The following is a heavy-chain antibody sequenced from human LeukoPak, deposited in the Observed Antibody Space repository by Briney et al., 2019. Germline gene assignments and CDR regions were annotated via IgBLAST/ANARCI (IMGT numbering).Heavy chain of an antibody. V-gene: IGHV1-2*02. CDR2: INPNSGGT. J-gene: IGHJ5*02. Sequence: GASVKVSCKASGYTFTGYYMHWVRQAPGQGLEWMGWINPNSGGTNYAQKFQGRVTMTRDTSISTAYMELSRLRSDDTAAYYCARPPGIAAAGKVWFDPWGQGTLVTVSS. CDR1: GYTFTGYY. CDR3: ARPPGIAAAGKVWFDP. D-gene: IGHD6-13*01.